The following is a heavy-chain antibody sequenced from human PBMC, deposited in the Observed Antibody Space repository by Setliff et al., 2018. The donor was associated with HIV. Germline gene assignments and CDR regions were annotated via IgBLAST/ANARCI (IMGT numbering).Heavy chain of an antibody. V-gene: IGHV5-51*01. CDR1: GYSFTSHW. J-gene: IGHJ4*02. CDR3: ARLRVGATNYFDN. CDR2: IYPADSDT. D-gene: IGHD1-26*01. Sequence: GESLKISCKGSGYSFTSHWIGWVRQMPGKGLEWMGIIYPADSDTRYSPSFQGQVTISADNSINTAYLQWSSLKASDTATYYCARLRVGATNYFDNWGQGTLVTVSS.